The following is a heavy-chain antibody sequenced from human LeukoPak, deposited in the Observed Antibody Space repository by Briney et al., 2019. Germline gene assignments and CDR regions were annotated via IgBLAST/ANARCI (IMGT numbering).Heavy chain of an antibody. Sequence: GGSLRLSCAASGFTFDDYAMHWVRQAPGKGLEGVSGISWNSGSIGYADSVKGRFTISRDNAKNSLYLQMNSLRAEDTALYYCAKAPRSYYYYYYMDVWGKGTTVTISS. CDR1: GFTFDDYA. CDR3: AKAPRSYYYYYYMDV. CDR2: ISWNSGSI. J-gene: IGHJ6*03. V-gene: IGHV3-9*01.